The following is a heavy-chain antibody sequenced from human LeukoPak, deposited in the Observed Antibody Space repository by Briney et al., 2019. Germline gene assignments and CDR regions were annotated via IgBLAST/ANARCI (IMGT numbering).Heavy chain of an antibody. Sequence: SETLSLTCTVSGGSISSYYWSWIRQPAGKGLEWIGRIYTSGSTNYNPSLKSRVTMSVDTSKNQFSLKLSSVTAADTAVYYCARGLGKFWSGYPYYYYYMDVWGKGTTVTVSS. D-gene: IGHD3-3*01. J-gene: IGHJ6*03. CDR3: ARGLGKFWSGYPYYYYYMDV. V-gene: IGHV4-4*07. CDR2: IYTSGST. CDR1: GGSISSYY.